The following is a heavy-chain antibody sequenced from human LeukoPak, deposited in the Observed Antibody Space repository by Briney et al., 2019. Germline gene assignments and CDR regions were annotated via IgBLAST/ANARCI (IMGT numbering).Heavy chain of an antibody. CDR3: AREEQLADYFDY. J-gene: IGHJ4*02. CDR2: IYYSGST. V-gene: IGHV4-30-4*08. D-gene: IGHD6-6*01. Sequence: PSETLSLTCTVSGGSISSGDYYWSWIRQPPGKGLEWIGYIYYSGSTYYNPSLKSRVTISVDTSKNQFSLKLSSVTAADTAVYYCAREEQLADYFDYWGQGTLVTVSS. CDR1: GGSISSGDYY.